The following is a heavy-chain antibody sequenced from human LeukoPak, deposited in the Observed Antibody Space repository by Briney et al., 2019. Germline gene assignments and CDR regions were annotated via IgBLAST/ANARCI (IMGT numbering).Heavy chain of an antibody. Sequence: GGSLRLSCAASGFTFSSYAMHWVHQAPGKGLEWVAVISYDGSNKYYADSVKGRFTISRDNSKNTLYLQMNSLRAEDTAVYYCARELGSGSDYWGQGTLVTVSS. CDR3: ARELGSGSDY. CDR2: ISYDGSNK. CDR1: GFTFSSYA. V-gene: IGHV3-30*01. J-gene: IGHJ4*02. D-gene: IGHD1-14*01.